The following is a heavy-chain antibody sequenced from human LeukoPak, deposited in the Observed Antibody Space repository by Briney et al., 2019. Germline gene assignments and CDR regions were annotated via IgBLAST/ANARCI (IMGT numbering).Heavy chain of an antibody. D-gene: IGHD2-21*01. J-gene: IGHJ4*02. CDR2: INTKGET. Sequence: SQTLSLTCTVSGVSMSAYQWSWVRQSPEKGLEWIGCINTKGETSYNPSLKSRVTTSVDTSKSQFSLRLTSVTAADTAVYYCATSNDAKIAPFDHWGQGAPVTVSS. CDR3: ATSNDAKIAPFDH. V-gene: IGHV4-4*09. CDR1: GVSMSAYQ.